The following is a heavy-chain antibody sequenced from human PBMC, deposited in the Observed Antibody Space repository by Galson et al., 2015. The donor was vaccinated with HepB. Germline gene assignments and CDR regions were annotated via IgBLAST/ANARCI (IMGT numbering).Heavy chain of an antibody. CDR1: GFTFSGYS. J-gene: IGHJ4*02. CDR2: ISYDGSNK. D-gene: IGHD6-19*01. CDR3: AREGQWLFDY. V-gene: IGHV3-30*03. Sequence: SLRLSCAASGFTFSGYSMIWVRQAPGKGLEWVAVISYDGSNKYYADSVKGRFTISRDNSKNTLYLQMNSLRAEDTAVYYCAREGQWLFDYWGQGTLVTVSS.